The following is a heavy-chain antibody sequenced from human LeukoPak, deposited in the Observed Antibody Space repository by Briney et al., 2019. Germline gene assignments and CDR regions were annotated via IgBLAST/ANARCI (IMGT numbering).Heavy chain of an antibody. CDR3: AREALQAVVVPAASEYYYYYMDV. CDR1: GGTFSSYA. J-gene: IGHJ6*03. CDR2: TIPIFGTA. V-gene: IGHV1-69*05. D-gene: IGHD2-2*01. Sequence: ASVKVSCKASGGTFSSYAISCVRQAPGQGLEWMGGTIPIFGTANYAQKFQGRVTITTDESTSTAYMELSSLRSEDTAVYYCAREALQAVVVPAASEYYYYYMDVWGKGTTVTVSS.